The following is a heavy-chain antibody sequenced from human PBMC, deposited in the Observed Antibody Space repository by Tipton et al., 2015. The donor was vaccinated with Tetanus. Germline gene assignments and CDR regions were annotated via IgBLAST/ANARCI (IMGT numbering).Heavy chain of an antibody. CDR2: IRDNGNS. V-gene: IGHV4-31*02. CDR1: GGSINSGGHF. CDR3: AQGTFYAFDF. J-gene: IGHJ4*02. D-gene: IGHD2/OR15-2a*01. Sequence: LRLSCTVSGGSINSGGHFWTWIRQRSGKGLEWIGHIRDNGNSYANPSLSGRVTMSVDTRKNQFSLNLTSVSVADTATYYCAQGTFYAFDFWGQGVQVTVSS.